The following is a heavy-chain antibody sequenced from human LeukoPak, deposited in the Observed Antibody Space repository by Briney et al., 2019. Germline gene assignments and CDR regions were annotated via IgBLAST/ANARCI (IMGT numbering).Heavy chain of an antibody. Sequence: PPGASLRLSCAATGFTFSSYEMNWVRQAPGKGLEWVSYISSSGSTIYYGDSVKGRFTISRDNAKNSLYLQMNSLRAEDTAVYYCARQLYGLDYCGQGTLVTVSS. CDR1: GFTFSSYE. J-gene: IGHJ4*02. D-gene: IGHD2-2*01. CDR2: ISSSGSTI. CDR3: ARQLYGLDY. V-gene: IGHV3-48*03.